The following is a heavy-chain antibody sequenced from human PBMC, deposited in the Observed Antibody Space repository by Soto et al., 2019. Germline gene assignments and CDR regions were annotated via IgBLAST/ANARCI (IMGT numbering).Heavy chain of an antibody. CDR1: GFTFSSYG. D-gene: IGHD4-4*01. J-gene: IGHJ6*02. Sequence: PGGSLRLSCAASGFTFSSYGMHWVRQAPGKGLEWVAVISYDGSNKYYADSVKGRFTISRDNSKNTLYLQMNSLRAEDTAVYYCAKGSITTYYGMDVRGQGTTVTVSS. CDR3: AKGSITTYYGMDV. V-gene: IGHV3-30*18. CDR2: ISYDGSNK.